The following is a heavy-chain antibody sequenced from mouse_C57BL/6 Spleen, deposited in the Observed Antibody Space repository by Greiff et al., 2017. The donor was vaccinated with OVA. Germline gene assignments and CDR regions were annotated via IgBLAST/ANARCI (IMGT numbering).Heavy chain of an antibody. CDR1: GYSITSGYD. J-gene: IGHJ1*03. D-gene: IGHD2-2*01. Sequence: VQLKESGPGMVKPSQSLSLTCTVTGYSITSGYDWHWIRHSPGNKLEWMGYISYSGSTNYNPSLKSRISITHDTSKNHFFLKLNSVTTEDTATYYGASMVTTGDWYFDVWGTGTTVTVSS. V-gene: IGHV3-1*01. CDR3: ASMVTTGDWYFDV. CDR2: ISYSGST.